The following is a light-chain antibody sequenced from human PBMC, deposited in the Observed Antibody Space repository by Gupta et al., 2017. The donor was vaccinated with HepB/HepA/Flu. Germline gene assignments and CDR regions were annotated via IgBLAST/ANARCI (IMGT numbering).Light chain of an antibody. V-gene: IGKV2-30*01. CDR1: QSLVFSDGNTF. CDR2: QVS. J-gene: IGKJ4*01. Sequence: DVVLTQSPLSLPVTLGQPASISCRSSQSLVFSDGNTFLHWFQQRPGQSPRRLLYQVSKRDYGVTARLSGSGAGTDFTLRSSRVEGEDVAIYYFLQCKHWNTFGGGTKVEIK. CDR3: LQCKHWNT.